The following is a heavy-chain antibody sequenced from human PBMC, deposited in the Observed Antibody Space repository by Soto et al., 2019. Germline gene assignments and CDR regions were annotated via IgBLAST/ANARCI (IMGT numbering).Heavy chain of an antibody. CDR3: ARESDTAMVNWFAP. V-gene: IGHV1-69*06. Sequence: MASYKXTGGTFSSHAISWVRQAPGQGLEWMGGIIPIFGTANYAQKFQGRVTITADKSTSTAYMELSSLRSEDTAVYYCARESDTAMVNWFAPWGQGTLVTVSS. CDR1: GGTFSSHA. J-gene: IGHJ5*02. D-gene: IGHD5-18*01. CDR2: IIPIFGTA.